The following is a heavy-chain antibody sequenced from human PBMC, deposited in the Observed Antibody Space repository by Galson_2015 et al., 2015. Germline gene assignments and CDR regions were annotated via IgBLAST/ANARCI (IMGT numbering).Heavy chain of an antibody. V-gene: IGHV1-18*01. CDR3: ARGCSSTSCYGIWFDP. Sequence: SVKVSCKASGYTFTSYGISWVRQAPGQGLEWMGWISAYNGTTNYAQKLQGRVTMTTDTSTSTAYMELRSLRSDDTAVYYCARGCSSTSCYGIWFDPWGQGTLVTVSS. CDR2: ISAYNGTT. CDR1: GYTFTSYG. D-gene: IGHD2-2*01. J-gene: IGHJ5*02.